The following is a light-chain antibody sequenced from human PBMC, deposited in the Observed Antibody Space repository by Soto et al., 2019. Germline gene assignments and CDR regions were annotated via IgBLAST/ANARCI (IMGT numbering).Light chain of an antibody. J-gene: IGKJ4*01. Sequence: EIVLTQSPATLSLSPGERATLSCRASQSVSSTSLAWYQQKPGLAPRLLIYGASSRATGIPDRFSGSGSGTDFTLTISRLEPEDFAVYYCQQYGVSLLTFGGGTKVDI. CDR2: GAS. V-gene: IGKV3-20*01. CDR1: QSVSSTS. CDR3: QQYGVSLLT.